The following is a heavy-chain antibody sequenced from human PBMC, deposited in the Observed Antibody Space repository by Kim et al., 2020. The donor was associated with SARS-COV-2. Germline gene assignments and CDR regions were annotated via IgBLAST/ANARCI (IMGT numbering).Heavy chain of an antibody. V-gene: IGHV3-53*04. CDR2: GGST. CDR3: AREDDAFDV. Sequence: GGSTYYADSVKGRFTISRQYPENSIYLQMNSLRPEDTAVYYCAREDDAFDVWGQGTMVTVSS. J-gene: IGHJ3*01.